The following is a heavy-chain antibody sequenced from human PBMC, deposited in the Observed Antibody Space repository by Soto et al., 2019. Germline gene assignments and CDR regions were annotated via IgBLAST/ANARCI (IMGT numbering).Heavy chain of an antibody. D-gene: IGHD3-10*02. CDR2: ISAYNGNT. J-gene: IGHJ6*02. CDR3: ARARPVRGVIHNGDYYYYYGMDV. V-gene: IGHV1-18*01. Sequence: ASVKVSCKASGYTLTSNGSSWVRQATGQGLEWMGWISAYNGNTNYAQKLQGRVTMTTDTSTSTAYMELRSLRSDDTAVYYCARARPVRGVIHNGDYYYYYGMDVWGQGTTVTVSS. CDR1: GYTLTSNG.